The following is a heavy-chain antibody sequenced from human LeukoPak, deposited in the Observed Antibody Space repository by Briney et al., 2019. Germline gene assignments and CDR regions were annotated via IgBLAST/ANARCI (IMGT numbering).Heavy chain of an antibody. CDR3: ARERADSGYNANDY. J-gene: IGHJ4*02. CDR2: IKQDGSEK. D-gene: IGHD5-12*01. CDR1: GFTFSSYW. V-gene: IGHV3-7*01. Sequence: GGSLRLSCAAFGFTFSSYWMSWVRQAPGKGLEWVANIKQDGSEKYYVDSVKGRFTISRDNAKNSLYLQMNSLRAEDTAVYYCARERADSGYNANDYWGQGTLVTVSS.